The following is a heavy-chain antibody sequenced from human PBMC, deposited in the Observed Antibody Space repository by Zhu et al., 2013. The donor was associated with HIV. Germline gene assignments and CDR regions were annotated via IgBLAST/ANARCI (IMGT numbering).Heavy chain of an antibody. V-gene: IGHV1-69*01. D-gene: IGHD6-19*01. J-gene: IGHJ4*02. CDR2: IIPIFGTP. Sequence: QVQLVQSGAEMKKPGSSMKVSCMASGGTFSSYAINWVRQAPGQGLEWVGEIIPIFGTPNYAQKFQGRVTITADESTSTAYMELSSLRSDDTAVYYCARFLGVSVAGIPDYWGQGTLVTVSS. CDR1: GGTFSSYA. CDR3: ARFLGVSVAGIPDY.